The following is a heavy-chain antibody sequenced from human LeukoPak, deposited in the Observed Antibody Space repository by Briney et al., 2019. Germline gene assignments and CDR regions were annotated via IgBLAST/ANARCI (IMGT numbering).Heavy chain of an antibody. D-gene: IGHD1-26*01. Sequence: GGSLRLSCAASGFPFSDHAMSWVRQAPGKGLEWVANIKQDGSEKYSVDSVKGRFTISRDSAKNSLYLQMNSLRAEDTAVYYCARDGYTGAPHIDYWGQGTLVTVSS. V-gene: IGHV3-7*01. CDR1: GFPFSDHA. CDR3: ARDGYTGAPHIDY. CDR2: IKQDGSEK. J-gene: IGHJ4*02.